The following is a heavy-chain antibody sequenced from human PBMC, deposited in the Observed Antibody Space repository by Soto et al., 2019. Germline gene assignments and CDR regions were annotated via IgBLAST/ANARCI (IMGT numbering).Heavy chain of an antibody. CDR3: ARDQGDIVVVPAVAADWFDP. Sequence: ASVKVSCKASGYSFTSYSIHWVRQAPGQSLEWMGWTNAGNGNTKYSQKLQGRVTMTTDTSTSTAYMELRSLRSDDTAVYYCARDQGDIVVVPAVAADWFDPWGQGTLVTVSS. V-gene: IGHV1-3*01. CDR2: TNAGNGNT. D-gene: IGHD2-2*01. J-gene: IGHJ5*02. CDR1: GYSFTSYS.